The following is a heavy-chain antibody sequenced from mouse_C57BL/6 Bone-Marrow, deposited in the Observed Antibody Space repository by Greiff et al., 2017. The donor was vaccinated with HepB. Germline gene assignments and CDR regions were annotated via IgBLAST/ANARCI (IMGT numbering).Heavy chain of an antibody. Sequence: EVKLMESGGGLVQPGGSLKLSCAASGFTFSDYYMYWVRQTPETRLEWVAYISNGGGSTYYPDTVKGRFTISRDNAKNTLYLQRSRLESEDTAMYYCARERNWFFDYWGQGTTLTVSS. CDR3: ARERNWFFDY. J-gene: IGHJ2*01. D-gene: IGHD4-1*01. CDR2: ISNGGGST. V-gene: IGHV5-12*01. CDR1: GFTFSDYY.